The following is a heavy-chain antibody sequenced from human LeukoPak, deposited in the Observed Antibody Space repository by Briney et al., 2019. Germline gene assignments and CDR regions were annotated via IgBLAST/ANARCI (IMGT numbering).Heavy chain of an antibody. CDR2: FDPEDGET. J-gene: IGHJ4*02. CDR3: ATDRRQGRDYDDSSGYYYGY. V-gene: IGHV1-24*01. Sequence: ASVKVSCKVSGYTLTELSMHWVRQAPGKGLEWMGGFDPEDGETIYAQKFQGRVTMTEDTSTDTAYMELSSLRSEDTAVYYCATDRRQGRDYDDSSGYYYGYWGQGTLVTVSS. D-gene: IGHD3-22*01. CDR1: GYTLTELS.